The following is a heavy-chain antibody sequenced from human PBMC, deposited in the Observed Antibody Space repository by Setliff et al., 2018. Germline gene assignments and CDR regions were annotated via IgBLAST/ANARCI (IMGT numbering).Heavy chain of an antibody. D-gene: IGHD5-12*01. Sequence: ASVKVSCKTSGYAFITFGMSWVRQAPGQGLEWMGWMSPVYGIANYARKFQGRVTLTADTSTTTAYLELASLRDDDTAVYYCVRGPGPSVVVAIPFDHWGQGSLVTVSA. CDR2: MSPVYGIA. CDR3: VRGPGPSVVVAIPFDH. V-gene: IGHV1-18*01. CDR1: GYAFITFG. J-gene: IGHJ4*02.